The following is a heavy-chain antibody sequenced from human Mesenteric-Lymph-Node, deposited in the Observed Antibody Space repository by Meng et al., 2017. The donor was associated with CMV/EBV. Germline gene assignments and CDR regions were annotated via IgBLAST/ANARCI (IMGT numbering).Heavy chain of an antibody. CDR2: IYSSGST. V-gene: IGHV4-61*01. Sequence: SETLSLTCTVSGDSVSSGSSYWSWIRQPPGKGLEWIGYIYSSGSTNYNPSLKSRVTISIDTSENQFSLKLNSVTAADTAVYYCARDSGCGGDCSTAVYGMDVWGQGTTVTVSS. D-gene: IGHD2-21*01. CDR1: GDSVSSGSSY. CDR3: ARDSGCGGDCSTAVYGMDV. J-gene: IGHJ6*02.